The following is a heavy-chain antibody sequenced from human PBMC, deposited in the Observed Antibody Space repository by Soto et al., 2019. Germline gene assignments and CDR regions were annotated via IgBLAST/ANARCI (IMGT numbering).Heavy chain of an antibody. J-gene: IGHJ4*02. CDR1: GGSISSSSYY. D-gene: IGHD3-22*01. V-gene: IGHV4-39*01. Sequence: PSETLSLTCTVSGGSISSSSYYWGWIRQPPGKGLEWIGSIYYSGSTYYNPSLKSRVTISVDTSKNQFSLKLSSVTAADTAVYYCARPYHYNYDSSGPAGAGDYWGQGTLVTVSS. CDR3: ARPYHYNYDSSGPAGAGDY. CDR2: IYYSGST.